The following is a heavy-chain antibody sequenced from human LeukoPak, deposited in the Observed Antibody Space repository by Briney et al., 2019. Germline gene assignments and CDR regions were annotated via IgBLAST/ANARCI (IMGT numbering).Heavy chain of an antibody. CDR1: GFTFSSYA. D-gene: IGHD3-22*01. CDR3: ARGPYYDSSGYSHFDY. CDR2: ISYDGSNK. V-gene: IGHV3-30-3*01. Sequence: PGGSLRLSCAASGFTFSSYAMHWVRQAPGKGLEWVAVISYDGSNKYYADSVKGRFTISRDNSKNTLYLQMNSLRAEDTAVYYCARGPYYDSSGYSHFDYWGQGTLVTVSS. J-gene: IGHJ4*02.